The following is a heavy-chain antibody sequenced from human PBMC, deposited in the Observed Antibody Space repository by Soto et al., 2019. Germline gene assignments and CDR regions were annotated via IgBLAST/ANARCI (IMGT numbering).Heavy chain of an antibody. CDR1: GFTFSSYA. V-gene: IGHV3-30-3*01. CDR3: ARPLCGDDYDWGCCDL. CDR2: ISYDGSNK. Sequence: QVQLVESGGGVVQPGRSLRLSCAASGFTFSSYAMHWVRQAPGKGLEWVAVISYDGSNKYYADSVKGRFTISRDNSNNTLYLQMNSLRAEDTAVYYCARPLCGDDYDWGCCDLWGRGTLVTVSS. J-gene: IGHJ2*01. D-gene: IGHD3-16*01.